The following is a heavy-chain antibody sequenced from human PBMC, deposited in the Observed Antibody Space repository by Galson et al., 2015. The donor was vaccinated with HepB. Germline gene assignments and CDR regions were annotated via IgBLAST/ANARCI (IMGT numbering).Heavy chain of an antibody. D-gene: IGHD6-19*01. Sequence: SLRLSCAGSGFTFSSYTMNWVRQAPGKGLEWVSAITGDGGIAGYADSVRGRFTISRDNSKNTLYLQMNSLRAEDTAVYYCAKDGYSSGWSYYYGMDVWGQGTTVTVSS. CDR3: AKDGYSSGWSYYYGMDV. CDR1: GFTFSSYT. V-gene: IGHV3-23*01. J-gene: IGHJ6*02. CDR2: ITGDGGIA.